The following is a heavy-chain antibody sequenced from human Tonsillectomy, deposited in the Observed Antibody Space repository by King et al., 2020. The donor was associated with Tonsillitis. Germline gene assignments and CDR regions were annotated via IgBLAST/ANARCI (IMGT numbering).Heavy chain of an antibody. D-gene: IGHD2-8*02. CDR2: ISANNGNT. CDR1: GYNLTNYG. Sequence: QLVQSGAEVKKPGASVKVSCKASGYNLTNYGISWVRQAPGHGLEWMGWISANNGNTKYAQRLQGRVTMTTDTSTRTAYMELRNLISDDTAVYYCARGEGYSSCGRYYYYYYYMDVWGKGTTVTVSS. CDR3: ARGEGYSSCGRYYYYYYYMDV. J-gene: IGHJ6*03. V-gene: IGHV1-18*01.